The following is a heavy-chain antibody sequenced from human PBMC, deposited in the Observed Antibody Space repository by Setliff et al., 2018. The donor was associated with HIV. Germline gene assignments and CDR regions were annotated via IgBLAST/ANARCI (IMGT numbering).Heavy chain of an antibody. V-gene: IGHV4-38-2*02. D-gene: IGHD3-22*01. J-gene: IGHJ3*02. Sequence: SETLSLTFTVSGYSISSGFYWGWIRQPPGKGLEWIGNIYNSGSTYYNPSLKRRVTISVDTSKNRFSLKLSSGTAADTAVYYCAREPRTTMIRNAFDIWGQGTMVTVSS. CDR1: GYSISSGFY. CDR3: AREPRTTMIRNAFDI. CDR2: IYNSGST.